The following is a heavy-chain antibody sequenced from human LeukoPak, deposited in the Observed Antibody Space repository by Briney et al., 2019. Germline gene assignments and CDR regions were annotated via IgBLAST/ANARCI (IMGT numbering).Heavy chain of an antibody. Sequence: SETLSLTCTVSGGSISGYYWSWIRQPAGQGLEWIGRIYTNGDTKFNPSLKSRVTMSVDTSKNQLSLKLRPVIAADTAVHYCARAAGAAGGQYFDYWGQGTLATVSS. V-gene: IGHV4-4*07. CDR2: IYTNGDT. CDR1: GGSISGYY. D-gene: IGHD6-13*01. CDR3: ARAAGAAGGQYFDY. J-gene: IGHJ4*02.